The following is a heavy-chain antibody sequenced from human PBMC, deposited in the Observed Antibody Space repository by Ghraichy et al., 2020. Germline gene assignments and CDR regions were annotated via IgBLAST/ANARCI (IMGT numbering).Heavy chain of an antibody. CDR3: ARHATDPGGRPFPNY. J-gene: IGHJ4*02. CDR1: GGSISSSSYY. Sequence: SQTLSLTCTVSGGSISSSSYYWGWIRQPPGKGLEWIGSIYYSGSTYYNPSLKSRVTISVDTSKNQFSLKLSSVTAADTAVYYCARHATDPGGRPFPNYWGQGTLVTVSS. D-gene: IGHD3-16*01. CDR2: IYYSGST. V-gene: IGHV4-39*07.